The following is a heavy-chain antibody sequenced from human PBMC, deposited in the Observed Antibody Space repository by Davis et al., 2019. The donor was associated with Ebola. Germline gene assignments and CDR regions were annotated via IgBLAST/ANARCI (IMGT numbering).Heavy chain of an antibody. D-gene: IGHD3-3*01. CDR1: GYTFTGYY. V-gene: IGHV1-2*02. CDR2: INPNSGGT. Sequence: ASVKVSCKASGYTFTGYYMHWVRQAPGQGLEWMGWINPNSGGTNYAQKLQGRVTMTRDTSISTAYMELSRLRSDDTAVYYCARVDCDYDFWSGYCANFDYWGQGTLVTVSS. J-gene: IGHJ4*02. CDR3: ARVDCDYDFWSGYCANFDY.